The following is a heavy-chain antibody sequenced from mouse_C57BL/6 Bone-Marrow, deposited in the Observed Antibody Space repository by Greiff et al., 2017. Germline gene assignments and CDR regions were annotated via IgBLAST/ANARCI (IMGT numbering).Heavy chain of an antibody. CDR2: ISYDGSN. D-gene: IGHD3-3*01. CDR1: GYSITSGYY. CDR3: AREGLPFAY. V-gene: IGHV3-6*01. J-gene: IGHJ3*01. Sequence: EVQLQQSGPGLVKPSQSLSLTCSVTGYSITSGYYWNWIRQFPGNKLEWMGYISYDGSNNYNPSLKNRISITRDTSKNQFFLKLNSVTTEDTATYYCAREGLPFAYWGQGTLVTVSA.